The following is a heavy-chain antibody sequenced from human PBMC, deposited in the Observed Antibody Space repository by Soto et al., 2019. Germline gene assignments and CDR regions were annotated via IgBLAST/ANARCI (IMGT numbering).Heavy chain of an antibody. J-gene: IGHJ3*02. V-gene: IGHV1-8*01. Sequence: ASVKVSCKASGYTFTSYDINWVRQATGQGLEWMGWMNPNSGNTGYAQKFQGRVTITRDTSASTAYMELSSLRSEDTAVYYCARSGAAAGASAFDIWGQGTMVTVSS. CDR3: ARSGAAAGASAFDI. D-gene: IGHD6-13*01. CDR1: GYTFTSYD. CDR2: MNPNSGNT.